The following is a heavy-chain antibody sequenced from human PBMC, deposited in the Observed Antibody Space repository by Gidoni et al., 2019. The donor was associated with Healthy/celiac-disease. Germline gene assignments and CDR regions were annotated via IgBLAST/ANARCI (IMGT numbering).Heavy chain of an antibody. Sequence: QVPLVESGGGAVQPGRSLRLSCAASGFTFSSYGMHWVRQAQGKGLEWGAGRGYEGSNKYYADSVKGRFTISRDNYKNTLYLQMNRRRAEDTAVYYCAWGGSNEYVQHWGQGTLVTVS. CDR2: RGYEGSNK. V-gene: IGHV3-33*01. D-gene: IGHD3-16*01. J-gene: IGHJ1*01. CDR3: AWGGSNEYVQH. CDR1: GFTFSSYG.